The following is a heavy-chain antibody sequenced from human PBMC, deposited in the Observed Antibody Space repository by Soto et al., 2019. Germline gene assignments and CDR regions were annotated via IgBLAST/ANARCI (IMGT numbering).Heavy chain of an antibody. CDR2: ISSSSSYI. CDR3: ARGPAVRGVS. J-gene: IGHJ4*02. D-gene: IGHD3-10*01. Sequence: EVQLVESGGGLVKPGGSLRLSCAASGYTFSSYSMNWVRQAPGKGLEWVSSISSSSSYIYYADSVKGRFTISRDNAKNSLYLQMNSLRAEDTAVYYCARGPAVRGVSWGQGTLVTVSS. CDR1: GYTFSSYS. V-gene: IGHV3-21*01.